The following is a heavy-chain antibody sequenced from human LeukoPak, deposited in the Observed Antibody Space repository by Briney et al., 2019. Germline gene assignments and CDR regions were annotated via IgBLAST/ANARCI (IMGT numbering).Heavy chain of an antibody. CDR3: ASGIAVAGTLFDY. CDR1: GGSISSGSYY. D-gene: IGHD6-19*01. V-gene: IGHV4-61*02. CDR2: IYTSGST. Sequence: SETLSLTCTVSGGSISSGSYYWSWIRQPAGKGLEWIGRIYTSGSTNYNPSLKSRVTISVDTSKNQFSLKLSSVTAADTVVYYCASGIAVAGTLFDYWGQGTLVTVSS. J-gene: IGHJ4*02.